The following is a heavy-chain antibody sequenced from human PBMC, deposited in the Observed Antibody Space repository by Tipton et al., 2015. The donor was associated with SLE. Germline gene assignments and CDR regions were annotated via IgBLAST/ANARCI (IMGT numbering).Heavy chain of an antibody. CDR2: ISHDGNNN. CDR3: ARTKEQQLVRGGIDC. V-gene: IGHV3-30*09. Sequence: SLRLSCAAPGFTLSSHAVHWVRQAPGEGLGWVAVISHDGNNNHYADSVRGRFAISRDISKNTLYLQMNGLRAEDTAVYYCARTKEQQLVRGGIDCWGQGTLVTVSS. D-gene: IGHD6-13*01. CDR1: GFTLSSHA. J-gene: IGHJ4*02.